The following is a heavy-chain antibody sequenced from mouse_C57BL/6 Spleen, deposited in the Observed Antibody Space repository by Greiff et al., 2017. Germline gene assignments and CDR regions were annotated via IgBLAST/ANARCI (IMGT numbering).Heavy chain of an antibody. J-gene: IGHJ4*01. CDR1: GYTFPSYW. Sequence: QVQLQQPGAELVMPGASVKLSCKASGYTFPSYWMHWVKQRPGQGLEWIGEIDPSDSYTNYNQKFKGKSTLTVDKSSSTAYMQLSSLTSEDSAVYYCARTYSNYLYAMDYWGQGTSVTVSS. CDR2: IDPSDSYT. D-gene: IGHD2-5*01. CDR3: ARTYSNYLYAMDY. V-gene: IGHV1-69*01.